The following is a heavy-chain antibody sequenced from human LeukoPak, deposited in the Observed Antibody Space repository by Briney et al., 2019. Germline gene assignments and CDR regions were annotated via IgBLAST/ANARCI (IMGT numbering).Heavy chain of an antibody. CDR1: GLTFSSYD. CDR2: IWYDGSNK. Sequence: GGSLRLSCAASGLTFSSYDMTRVRQAPGKGLEWVAVIWYDGSNKYYADSVKGRFTISRDNSKNTLYLQMNSLRAEDTAVYYCASSRGLYEQIYYWGQGTLVTVSS. J-gene: IGHJ4*02. V-gene: IGHV3-33*01. CDR3: ASSRGLYEQIYY. D-gene: IGHD6-19*01.